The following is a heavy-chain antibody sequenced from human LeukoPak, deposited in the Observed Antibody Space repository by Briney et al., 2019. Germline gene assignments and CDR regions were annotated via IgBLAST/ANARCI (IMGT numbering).Heavy chain of an antibody. CDR1: GFTFSSYW. Sequence: HSGGSLRLSCAATGFTFSSYWMSWVRQAPGKGLEWVANIKQDGSEKNYVDSVKGRFTISRDNAKKSLYLQMNSLRAEDTAVYYCAKQLGYCSDGSCYFPYWGQGTLVTVSS. CDR2: IKQDGSEK. J-gene: IGHJ4*02. D-gene: IGHD2-15*01. V-gene: IGHV3-7*03. CDR3: AKQLGYCSDGSCYFPY.